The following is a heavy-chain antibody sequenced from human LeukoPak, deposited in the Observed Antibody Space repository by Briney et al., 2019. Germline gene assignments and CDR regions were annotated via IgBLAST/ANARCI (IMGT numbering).Heavy chain of an antibody. J-gene: IGHJ4*02. CDR1: GFTFTSYS. Sequence: GGSLGLSCAASGFTFTSYSMNWVRQAPGKGLEWVSTISGGGGSTYYADSVKGRFTISRDNSKNTLYLQVDSLRAEDTAVYYCAKGGKWDVTPFDYWGQGTLVTVSS. V-gene: IGHV3-23*01. D-gene: IGHD1-26*01. CDR2: ISGGGGST. CDR3: AKGGKWDVTPFDY.